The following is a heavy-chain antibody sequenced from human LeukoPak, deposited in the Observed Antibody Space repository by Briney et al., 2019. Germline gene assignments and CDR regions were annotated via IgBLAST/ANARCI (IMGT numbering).Heavy chain of an antibody. CDR3: ATGPARGYSYGYLAY. D-gene: IGHD5-18*01. Sequence: ASVKVSCKASGHTFTGYYMHWVRQAPGQGLEWMGRINPNSGGTNYAQKFQGRVTMTRDTSISTAYMELSRLRSDDTAVYYCATGPARGYSYGYLAYWGQGTLVTVSS. J-gene: IGHJ4*02. V-gene: IGHV1-2*06. CDR1: GHTFTGYY. CDR2: INPNSGGT.